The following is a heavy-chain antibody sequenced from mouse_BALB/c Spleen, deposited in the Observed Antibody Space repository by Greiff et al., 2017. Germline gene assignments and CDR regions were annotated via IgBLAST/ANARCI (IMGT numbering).Heavy chain of an antibody. D-gene: IGHD1-1*01. CDR1: GYAFTNYL. Sequence: VKLMESGAELVRPGTSVKVSCKASGYAFTNYLIEWVKQRPGQGLEWIGVINPGSGGTNYNEKFKGKATLTADKSSSTAYMQLSSLTSDDSAVYFCARLLLRADYAMDYWGQGTSVTVSS. J-gene: IGHJ4*01. CDR2: INPGSGGT. V-gene: IGHV1-54*01. CDR3: ARLLLRADYAMDY.